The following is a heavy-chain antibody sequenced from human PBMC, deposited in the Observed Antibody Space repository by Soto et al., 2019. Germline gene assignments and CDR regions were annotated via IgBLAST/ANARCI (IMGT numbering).Heavy chain of an antibody. CDR3: ARLIVGAIYGGAQRFFDS. CDR2: IYYSGST. Sequence: SETLFLTCTVSGGSISSGDYYWSWIRQPPGKGLEWIGYIYYSGSTFYNPSLKSRLTISVDTSKSQFSLKLSSVTAADTAVYYCARLIVGAIYGGAQRFFDSWGQGTLVTVSS. J-gene: IGHJ4*02. CDR1: GGSISSGDYY. D-gene: IGHD1-26*01. V-gene: IGHV4-30-4*01.